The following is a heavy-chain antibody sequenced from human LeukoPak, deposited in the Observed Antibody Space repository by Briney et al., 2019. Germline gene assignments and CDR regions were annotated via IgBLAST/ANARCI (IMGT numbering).Heavy chain of an antibody. CDR2: IYPGDSDT. V-gene: IGHV5-51*01. CDR3: AIKQQLALNWFGP. J-gene: IGHJ5*02. Sequence: GESLKISCKGSGYSFTSYWIGWVRQMPGKGLEWMGIIYPGDSDTRYSPSFQGQVTISADKSISTAYLQWSSLKASDTAMYYCAIKQQLALNWFGPWGQGTLVTVSS. D-gene: IGHD6-13*01. CDR1: GYSFTSYW.